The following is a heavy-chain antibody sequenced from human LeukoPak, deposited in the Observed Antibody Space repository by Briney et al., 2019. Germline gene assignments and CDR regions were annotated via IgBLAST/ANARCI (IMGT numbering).Heavy chain of an antibody. CDR2: IYYDGRNK. D-gene: IGHD1-26*01. V-gene: IGHV3-33*01. J-gene: IGHJ4*02. CDR1: GFTFSSNG. Sequence: GGSMRLSCAASGFTFSSNGMHWVRQAPGQGLEWVAVIYYDGRNKYYPDSVQGRFTISRDNSKNTLFLQMDSLRADDTAVYYCARWGPGRTSDYWGQGTQVTVSS. CDR3: ARWGPGRTSDY.